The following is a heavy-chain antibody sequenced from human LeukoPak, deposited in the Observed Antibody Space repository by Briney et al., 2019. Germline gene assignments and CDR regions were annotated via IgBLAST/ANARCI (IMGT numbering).Heavy chain of an antibody. CDR1: GFTFSSYG. Sequence: PGGSLRLSCAASGFTFSSYGMHWVRQAPGKGLEWVAVISYDGSNKYYADSVKGRFTISRDNSKNTLYLQMNSLRAEDTAVYYCAKLVSDDYGGNSGIYWGQGTLVTVSS. CDR3: AKLVSDDYGGNSGIY. V-gene: IGHV3-30*18. J-gene: IGHJ4*02. CDR2: ISYDGSNK. D-gene: IGHD4-23*01.